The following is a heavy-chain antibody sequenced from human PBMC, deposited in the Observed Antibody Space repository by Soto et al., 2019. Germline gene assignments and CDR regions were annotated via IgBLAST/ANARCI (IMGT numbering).Heavy chain of an antibody. V-gene: IGHV4-31*03. CDR3: AREMSYDFWRGFVAV. J-gene: IGHJ6*04. D-gene: IGHD3-3*01. CDR1: GGSISSGGYY. CDR2: IYYSGST. Sequence: SETLSLTCTVSGGSISSGGYYWSWIRQHPGKGLEWIGYIYYSGSTYYNPSLKSRVTISVDTSKNQFSLKLSSVTAANTAVYYCAREMSYDFWRGFVAVRGKGSTVTVSS.